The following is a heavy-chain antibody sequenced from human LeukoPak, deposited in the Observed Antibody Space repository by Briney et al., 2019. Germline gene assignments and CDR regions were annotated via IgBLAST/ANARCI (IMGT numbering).Heavy chain of an antibody. CDR1: GFTFSSYW. CDR3: ARDRDHIVVVPAAIDYYYMDV. Sequence: GGSLRLSCAASGFTFSSYWMSWVRQAPGKGLEWVANIKQDGSEKYYVDSVKGRFTISRDNAKNSLYLQMNSLRAEDTAVYYCARDRDHIVVVPAAIDYYYMDVWGKGTTVTVSS. V-gene: IGHV3-7*01. CDR2: IKQDGSEK. D-gene: IGHD2-2*01. J-gene: IGHJ6*03.